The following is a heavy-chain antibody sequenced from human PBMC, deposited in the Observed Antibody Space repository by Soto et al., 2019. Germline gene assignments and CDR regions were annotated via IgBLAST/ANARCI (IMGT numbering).Heavy chain of an antibody. V-gene: IGHV4-4*07. J-gene: IGHJ1*01. D-gene: IGHD3-22*01. CDR3: ARDNYYTGSGYYPSSAEYFQH. Sequence: QVHLQESGPGVVKASETLSLTCSLSGGSTSGKYWSWIRQSAGKGLEWIGRIYSSGRTHYNPSLGSRVSISVDTSKNQFFLKLRSVTAADTAVYYCARDNYYTGSGYYPSSAEYFQHWGQGTLVIVSS. CDR2: IYSSGRT. CDR1: GGSTSGKY.